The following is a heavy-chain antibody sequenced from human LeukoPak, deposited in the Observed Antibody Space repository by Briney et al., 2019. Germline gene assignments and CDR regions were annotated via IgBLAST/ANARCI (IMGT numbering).Heavy chain of an antibody. V-gene: IGHV3-21*01. CDR3: ARALYYDILANYQTHTYYFDY. CDR1: GFXFGAYS. J-gene: IGHJ4*02. D-gene: IGHD3-9*01. Sequence: GGSLRLSCAASGFXFGAYSVNWVRQAPGKGLEWVSSISSRSSNIYYADSMKGRFTVSRDNAKNSLYLQMNSLRAEDTAVYYCARALYYDILANYQTHTYYFDYWGQGTLLTVSS. CDR2: ISSRSSNI.